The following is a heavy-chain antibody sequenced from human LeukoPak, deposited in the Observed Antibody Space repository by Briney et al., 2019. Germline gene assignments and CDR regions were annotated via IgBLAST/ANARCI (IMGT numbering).Heavy chain of an antibody. CDR2: LTANSRSA. J-gene: IGHJ4*02. CDR1: GFTFSHYG. Sequence: GSLRLSCAASGFTFSHYGMNWVRQAPGKGLEWVSGLTANSRSAYYADSVKGRFTISRDNSENMVYLQMNSLRAEDTAMYYCARDEGWIQLFFRGQGTLVTVSS. CDR3: ARDEGWIQLFF. V-gene: IGHV3-23*01. D-gene: IGHD5-18*01.